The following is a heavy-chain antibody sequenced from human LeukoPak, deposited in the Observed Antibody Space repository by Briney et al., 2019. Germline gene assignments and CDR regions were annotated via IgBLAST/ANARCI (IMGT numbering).Heavy chain of an antibody. CDR3: ARAGGWAREDYKADAFDI. CDR2: ISAYNGNT. Sequence: GASVKVSCKASGYTLTDFGISWVRQAPGQGLEWMGWISAYNGNTNYAQKVQGRVTMTADTSTGTAYMELRSLRSDDTAVYFCARAGGWAREDYKADAFDIWGQGTMVTVSS. J-gene: IGHJ3*02. V-gene: IGHV1-18*01. D-gene: IGHD6-19*01. CDR1: GYTLTDFG.